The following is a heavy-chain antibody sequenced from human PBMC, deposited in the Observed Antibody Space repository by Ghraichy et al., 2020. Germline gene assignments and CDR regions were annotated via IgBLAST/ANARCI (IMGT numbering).Heavy chain of an antibody. CDR1: GFTFSNAW. CDR3: TSGGRGWAGYYYYYMDV. D-gene: IGHD5-12*01. V-gene: IGHV3-15*01. Sequence: GGSLRLSCAASGFTFSNAWMSWVRQAPGKGLEWVGRIKSKTDGGTTDYAAPVKGRFTISRDDSKNTLYLQMNSLKTEDTAVYYCTSGGRGWAGYYYYYMDVWGKGTTVTVSS. CDR2: IKSKTDGGTT. J-gene: IGHJ6*03.